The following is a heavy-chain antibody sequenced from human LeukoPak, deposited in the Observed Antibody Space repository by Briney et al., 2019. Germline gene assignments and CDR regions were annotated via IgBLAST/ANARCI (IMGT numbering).Heavy chain of an antibody. CDR2: FYYSGST. Sequence: PSETLSLTCTVSGGSISSSSYYWGWIRQPPGKGLEWIGSFYYSGSTYYNPSLKSRVTISVDTSKNQFSLKLSSVTAADTAVYYCARHYDILTGYLMSNWFDPWGQGTLVTVSS. CDR3: ARHYDILTGYLMSNWFDP. CDR1: GGSISSSSYY. D-gene: IGHD3-9*01. J-gene: IGHJ5*02. V-gene: IGHV4-39*01.